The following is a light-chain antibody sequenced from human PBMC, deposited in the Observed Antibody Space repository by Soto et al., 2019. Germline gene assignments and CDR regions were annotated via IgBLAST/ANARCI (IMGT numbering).Light chain of an antibody. V-gene: IGLV2-14*03. CDR2: DVA. CDR1: SSDVGGSNF. J-gene: IGLJ1*01. CDR3: VSYTSNTTYV. Sequence: QSALTQPASVSDSPGQSITITCTGTSSDVGGSNFVSWYQQHPGKPPKLIIYDVANRPSGVSNRFSGSKSGITASLIISRLQTEDEADYYCVSYTSNTTYVFGTGTKLTVL.